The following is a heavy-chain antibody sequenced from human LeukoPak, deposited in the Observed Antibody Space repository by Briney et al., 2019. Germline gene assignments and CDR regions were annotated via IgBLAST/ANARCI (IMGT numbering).Heavy chain of an antibody. J-gene: IGHJ5*02. Sequence: GGSLRLSCAASGFTFSDYYMSWIRQAPGKGLEWVSYISSSGSTIYYADFVKGRFTISRDNAKNSLYLQMNSLRAEDTAVYYCARDDVVGRSLRFDPWGQGTLVTVSS. CDR3: ARDDVVGRSLRFDP. CDR1: GFTFSDYY. V-gene: IGHV3-11*01. D-gene: IGHD2-15*01. CDR2: ISSSGSTI.